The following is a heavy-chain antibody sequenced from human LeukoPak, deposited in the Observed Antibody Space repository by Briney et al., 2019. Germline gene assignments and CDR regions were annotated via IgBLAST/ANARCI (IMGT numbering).Heavy chain of an antibody. CDR1: GFTFSSYW. D-gene: IGHD5-18*01. V-gene: IGHV3-7*01. Sequence: GSLRLSCAASGFTFSSYWMRWVRQAPGKGLEWVANIKQDGSEKYYVDSVKGRFTISRDNAKNSLYLQMNSLRAEDTAVYYCARGWIQLWPFDYWGQGTLVTVSS. J-gene: IGHJ4*02. CDR3: ARGWIQLWPFDY. CDR2: IKQDGSEK.